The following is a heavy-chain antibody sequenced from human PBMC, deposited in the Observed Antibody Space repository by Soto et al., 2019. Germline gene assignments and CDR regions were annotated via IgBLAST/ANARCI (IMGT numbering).Heavy chain of an antibody. J-gene: IGHJ5*02. CDR1: GFTFSSYG. Sequence: QVQLVESGGGVVQPGRSLRLSCAASGFTFSSYGMHWVRQAPGKGLEWVAVIWYDGSNKYYADSVKGRFTISRDNSKNTLYLQMNSLRAEDTAVYYCARDEADSGSYYTWFDPWGQGTLVTVSS. CDR3: ARDEADSGSYYTWFDP. V-gene: IGHV3-33*01. CDR2: IWYDGSNK. D-gene: IGHD1-26*01.